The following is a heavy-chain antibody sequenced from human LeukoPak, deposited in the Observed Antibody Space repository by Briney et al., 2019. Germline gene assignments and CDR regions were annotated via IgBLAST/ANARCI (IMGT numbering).Heavy chain of an antibody. CDR3: ARGGSGYDYRYYYYYMDV. CDR2: IYHSGST. J-gene: IGHJ6*03. CDR1: GGSISSYY. Sequence: SETLSLTCTVSGGSISSYYWSWIRQPPGKGLEWIGYIYHSGSTNYNPSLKSRVTISVDTSKNQFSLKLSSVTAADTAVYYCARGGSGYDYRYYYYYMDVWGQGTMVTVSS. V-gene: IGHV4-59*01. D-gene: IGHD5-12*01.